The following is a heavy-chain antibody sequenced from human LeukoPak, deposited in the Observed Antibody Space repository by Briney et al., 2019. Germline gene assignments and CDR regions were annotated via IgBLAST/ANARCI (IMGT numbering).Heavy chain of an antibody. Sequence: GGSLRLSCAASGFTFSSYSMNWVRQAPGKGLEWVSSISSSSSYIYYADSVKGRFTISRDNAKNSLYLQMNSLRAEDTAVYYCARHRSPYYDSSGYHPWGQGTLVTVSS. V-gene: IGHV3-21*01. D-gene: IGHD3-22*01. CDR3: ARHRSPYYDSSGYHP. J-gene: IGHJ5*02. CDR2: ISSSSSYI. CDR1: GFTFSSYS.